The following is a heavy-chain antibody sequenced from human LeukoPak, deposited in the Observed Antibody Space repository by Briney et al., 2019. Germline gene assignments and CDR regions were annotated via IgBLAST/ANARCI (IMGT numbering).Heavy chain of an antibody. V-gene: IGHV4-59*12. CDR1: GGSISSYY. CDR3: ARYGGSGTYFFDF. D-gene: IGHD3-10*01. CDR2: IYYSGST. J-gene: IGHJ4*02. Sequence: SETLSLTCTVSGGSISSYYWSWIRQPPGKGLEWIGYIYYSGSTNYNPSLQSRVTVSLDRSKNQFSLKLSSVTAADTAVYYCARYGGSGTYFFDFWGQGTLVTVSS.